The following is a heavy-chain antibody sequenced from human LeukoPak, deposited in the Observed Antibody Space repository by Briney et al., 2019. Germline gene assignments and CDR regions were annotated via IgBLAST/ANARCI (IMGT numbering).Heavy chain of an antibody. CDR2: ISYDGSNK. J-gene: IGHJ4*02. V-gene: IGHV3-30*14. Sequence: GRSLRLSCAASGFTFSSYAMHWVRQAPGKGLEWVAVISYDGSNKDYADSVKGRFTISRDNSKNTLYLQMNSLRAEDTAVYFCAREGYFDSRDLDYWGQGTLVTVSS. CDR3: AREGYFDSRDLDY. D-gene: IGHD3-9*01. CDR1: GFTFSSYA.